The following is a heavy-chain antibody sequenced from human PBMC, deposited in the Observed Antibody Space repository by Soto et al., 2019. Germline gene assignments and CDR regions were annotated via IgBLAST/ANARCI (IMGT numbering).Heavy chain of an antibody. Sequence: EVQLVESGGGLVQPGGSLRLSCAASGFTFSSYWMHWVRQAPGKGLVWVSRVNSDGSSTSYADSVKGRFTISRDNAQKKLYLQMNSLRAEDTAVYYCARGFDYYDSREALDIWGQGTIVTV. D-gene: IGHD3-22*01. V-gene: IGHV3-74*01. CDR3: ARGFDYYDSREALDI. CDR2: VNSDGSST. CDR1: GFTFSSYW. J-gene: IGHJ3*02.